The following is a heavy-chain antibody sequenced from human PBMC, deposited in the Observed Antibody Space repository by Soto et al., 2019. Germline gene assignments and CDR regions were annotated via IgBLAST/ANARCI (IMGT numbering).Heavy chain of an antibody. V-gene: IGHV3-33*01. CDR2: IWYDGSNK. CDR1: GFTFSSYG. D-gene: IGHD3-9*01. J-gene: IGHJ6*02. CDR3: ARDGTYYDILTGYTKPFYYYYGMDV. Sequence: GGSLRLSCAASGFTFSSYGMHWVRQAPGKGLEWVAVIWYDGSNKYYADSVKGRFTISRDNSKNTLYLQMNSLRAEDTAVYYCARDGTYYDILTGYTKPFYYYYGMDVWGQGTTVTVSS.